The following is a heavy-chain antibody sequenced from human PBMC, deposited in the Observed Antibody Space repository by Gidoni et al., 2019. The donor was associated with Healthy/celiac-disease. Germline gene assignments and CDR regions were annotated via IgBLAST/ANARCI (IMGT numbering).Heavy chain of an antibody. Sequence: RLKWMGWINAGNGNTKYSQKFQGRVTITRDTSESTAYMELSSLRSEDTAVYYCARDQGYGYNIRAYDYWGQGTLVTVSS. J-gene: IGHJ4*02. V-gene: IGHV1-3*01. D-gene: IGHD5-12*01. CDR3: ARDQGYGYNIRAYDY. CDR2: INAGNGNT.